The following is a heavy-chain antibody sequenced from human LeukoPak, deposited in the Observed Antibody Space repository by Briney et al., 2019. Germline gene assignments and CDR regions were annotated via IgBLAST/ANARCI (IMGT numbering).Heavy chain of an antibody. J-gene: IGHJ4*02. D-gene: IGHD4-23*01. CDR1: GFTFDDYA. Sequence: GGSLRLSCTASGFTFDDYAMHWVRQAPGKGLEWVSGISWNSGSIGYADSVKGRFTISRDNAKNSLYLQMNSLRAGDTALYYCAKDTDYGGNSGFDDWGQGTLVTVSS. CDR3: AKDTDYGGNSGFDD. V-gene: IGHV3-9*01. CDR2: ISWNSGSI.